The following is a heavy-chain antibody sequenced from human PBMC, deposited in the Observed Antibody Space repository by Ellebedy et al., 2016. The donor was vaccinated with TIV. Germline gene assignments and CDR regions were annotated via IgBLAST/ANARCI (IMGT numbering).Heavy chain of an antibody. Sequence: GESLKISXAASGFTFSSYAMSWVRQAPGKGLEWVSAISGSGGSTYYADSVKGRFTISRDNSKNTLYLQMNSLRAEDTAVYYCAKDRVGATIGYWGQGTLVTVSS. V-gene: IGHV3-23*01. CDR3: AKDRVGATIGY. D-gene: IGHD1-26*01. J-gene: IGHJ4*02. CDR2: ISGSGGST. CDR1: GFTFSSYA.